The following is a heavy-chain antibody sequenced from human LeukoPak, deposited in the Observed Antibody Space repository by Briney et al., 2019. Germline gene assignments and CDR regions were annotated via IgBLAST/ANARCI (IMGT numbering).Heavy chain of an antibody. CDR2: IYHSGST. Sequence: SETLSLTCTVSGYSISSGYYWGWIRQPPGKGLEWIGSIYHSGSTYYNPSLKSRVTISVDTSKNQFSLKLSSVTAADTAVYYCARDNSWSYGGFDYWGQGTLVTVSS. CDR3: ARDNSWSYGGFDY. J-gene: IGHJ4*02. CDR1: GYSISSGYY. D-gene: IGHD1-7*01. V-gene: IGHV4-38-2*02.